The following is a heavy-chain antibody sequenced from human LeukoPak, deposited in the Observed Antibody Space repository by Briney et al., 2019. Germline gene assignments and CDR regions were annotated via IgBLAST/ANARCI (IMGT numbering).Heavy chain of an antibody. Sequence: PSETLSLTCTVSGGSISSYYWSWIRQPPGKGLEWIGYIYYSGSTNYNPSLKSRVTISVDTSKNQFSLKLSSVTAADTAVYYCARGTNPFWSGYQYFDYWGQGTLVTVSS. D-gene: IGHD3-3*01. CDR3: ARGTNPFWSGYQYFDY. CDR1: GGSISSYY. CDR2: IYYSGST. J-gene: IGHJ4*02. V-gene: IGHV4-59*01.